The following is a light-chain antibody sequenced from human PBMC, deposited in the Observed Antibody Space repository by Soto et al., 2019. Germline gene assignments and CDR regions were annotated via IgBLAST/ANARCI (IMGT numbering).Light chain of an antibody. J-gene: IGKJ5*01. V-gene: IGKV2D-29*02. CDR2: EVS. CDR3: MQSTQLPPT. Sequence: DVVMPQTPLSLSVAPGQPASISCKSSQSLLHITGETFLFWYLQKPGQSPQLRIYEVSTRVSGVQDRFSGSGSGTDCTLEISRVETDGVGFYYCMQSTQLPPTFGQGTRLGIE. CDR1: QSLLHITGETF.